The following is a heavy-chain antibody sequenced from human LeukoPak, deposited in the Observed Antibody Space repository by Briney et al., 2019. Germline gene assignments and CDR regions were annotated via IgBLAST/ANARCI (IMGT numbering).Heavy chain of an antibody. CDR3: AKYSSGWCFEY. Sequence: PGGSLRLSSAASGFTFSSYAMSWVRQAPGKGLEWVSGISASGGSTYYADSVKGRFTISRDNSKNTLYLQMNSLRAEDTAVYYCAKYSSGWCFEYWGQGTLVTVSS. D-gene: IGHD6-19*01. J-gene: IGHJ4*02. CDR1: GFTFSSYA. V-gene: IGHV3-23*01. CDR2: ISASGGST.